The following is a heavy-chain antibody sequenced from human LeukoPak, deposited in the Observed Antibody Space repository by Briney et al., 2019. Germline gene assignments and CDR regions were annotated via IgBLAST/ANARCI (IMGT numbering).Heavy chain of an antibody. Sequence: SETLSLTCTVSGGSISSGSYYWSWIRQPAGKGLEWIGRIYTSGSTNYNPSLKSRVTISVDTSKNRFSLKLSSVTAADTAVYYCARGPDWFDPWGQGTLVTVSS. CDR1: GGSISSGSYY. CDR2: IYTSGST. CDR3: ARGPDWFDP. V-gene: IGHV4-61*02. J-gene: IGHJ5*02.